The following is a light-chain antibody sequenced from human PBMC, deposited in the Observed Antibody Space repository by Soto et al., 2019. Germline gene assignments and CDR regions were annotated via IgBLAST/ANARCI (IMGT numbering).Light chain of an antibody. CDR3: QVWDTSSAHVV. CDR2: DDT. Sequence: SYELTQAPSVSVAPGQTAKITCGGNNIGRKSVHWYQQTPGQAPILIVNDDTERPSGIPERFSGSNSGNAATLTINRVEAGDEADYYCQVWDTSSAHVVFGGGTKVTVL. J-gene: IGLJ2*01. CDR1: NIGRKS. V-gene: IGLV3-21*02.